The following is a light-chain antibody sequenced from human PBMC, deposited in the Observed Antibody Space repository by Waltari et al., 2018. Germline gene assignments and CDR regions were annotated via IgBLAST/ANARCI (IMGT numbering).Light chain of an antibody. CDR3: QQRSAWPRT. CDR2: DTS. J-gene: IGKJ2*01. CDR1: PTVITF. Sequence: IVLTQSPATLSLSPGGSATLSCRASPTVITFLTWYQQKPGQAPRLLIYDTSKRATGIPARFSGAGSGTDFTLTINSLEPEDFAIYYCQQRSAWPRTFGQGTKLEFK. V-gene: IGKV3-11*01.